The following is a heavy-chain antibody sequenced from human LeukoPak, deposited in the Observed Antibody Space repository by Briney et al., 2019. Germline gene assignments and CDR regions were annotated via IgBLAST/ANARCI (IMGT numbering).Heavy chain of an antibody. CDR3: ARDQVYGKFHFAQ. CDR1: GLNISYNY. J-gene: IGHJ4*02. D-gene: IGHD3-10*01. Sequence: GGSLRLSCAASGLNISYNYMNWVRQAPGKGLEWVSVLYSGGATYYADFVKGRFSISRDNSGNILYLQMDSLRPEDTAVYYCARDQVYGKFHFAQWGLGTLVTVSS. V-gene: IGHV3-53*01. CDR2: LYSGGAT.